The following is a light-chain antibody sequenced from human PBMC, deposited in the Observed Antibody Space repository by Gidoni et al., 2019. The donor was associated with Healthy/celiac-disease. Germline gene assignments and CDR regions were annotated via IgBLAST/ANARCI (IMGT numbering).Light chain of an antibody. CDR1: SLRSYY. Sequence: GDSLRSYYASWYQQKPGQAPVLVIYGKNNRPSGIPDRFSGSSSGNTASLTITGAQAEDEADYYCNSRDSSVWVFGGGTKLTVL. CDR2: GKN. CDR3: NSRDSSVWV. J-gene: IGLJ3*02. V-gene: IGLV3-19*01.